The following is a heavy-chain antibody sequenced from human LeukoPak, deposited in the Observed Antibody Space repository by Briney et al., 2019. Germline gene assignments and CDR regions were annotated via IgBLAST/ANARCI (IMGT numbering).Heavy chain of an antibody. D-gene: IGHD1-1*01. J-gene: IGHJ4*02. CDR2: IWYDGSNK. V-gene: IGHV3-33*08. CDR1: GFTFSSYA. Sequence: GGSLRLSCAASGFTFSSYAMSWVRQAPGKGLEWVAVIWYDGSNKYYADSVKGRLTISRDNSKNTLYLQMNSLRAEDTAVYYCARVGYNWNVDYWGQGTLVTVSS. CDR3: ARVGYNWNVDY.